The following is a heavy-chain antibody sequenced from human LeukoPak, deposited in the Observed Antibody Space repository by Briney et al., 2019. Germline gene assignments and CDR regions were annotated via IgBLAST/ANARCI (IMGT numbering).Heavy chain of an antibody. V-gene: IGHV3-23*01. J-gene: IGHJ5*02. CDR1: GFTFSSYA. Sequence: PGGSLRLSCAASGFTFSSYAMSWVRQAPGKGLEWVSAISGSSGSTYYADSVKGRFTISRDNSKNTLYLQMNSLRAEDTAFYYCAVLGGVVEIDPWGQGTLVTVSS. CDR3: AVLGGVVEIDP. D-gene: IGHD3-16*01. CDR2: ISGSSGST.